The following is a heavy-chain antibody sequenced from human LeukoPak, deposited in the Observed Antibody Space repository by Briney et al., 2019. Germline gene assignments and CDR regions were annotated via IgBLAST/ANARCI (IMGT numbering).Heavy chain of an antibody. Sequence: GGSLRLSCAASGFTFDDYAMHWVRQAPGKGLEWVSGISWNSGSIGYADSVKGRFTISRDNAKNSLYLQMNSLRAEDMALYYCAKARLAYYDSSGAFDYWGQGTLVTVSS. V-gene: IGHV3-9*03. CDR2: ISWNSGSI. CDR3: AKARLAYYDSSGAFDY. D-gene: IGHD3-22*01. CDR1: GFTFDDYA. J-gene: IGHJ4*02.